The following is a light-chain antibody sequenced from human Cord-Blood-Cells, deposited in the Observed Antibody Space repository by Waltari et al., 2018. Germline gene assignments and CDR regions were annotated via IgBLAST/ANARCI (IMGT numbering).Light chain of an antibody. V-gene: IGKV1-9*01. CDR1: QGISSY. CDR2: AAS. CDR3: QQLNSYPFT. J-gene: IGKJ3*01. Sequence: IQLTQSPSSLSASVGDRVTITCRASQGISSYLAWYQQKPGKAPKLRIYAASTLQSGVPSRFSGSGSVTAFTLTLSSLQPEDFATYYCQQLNSYPFTLGPGTKVDIK.